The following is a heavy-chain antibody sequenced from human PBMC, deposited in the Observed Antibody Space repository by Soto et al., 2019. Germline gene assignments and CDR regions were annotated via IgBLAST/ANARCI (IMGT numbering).Heavy chain of an antibody. CDR2: IWYDGSNK. D-gene: IGHD6-13*01. CDR3: AGGAIAGYYFDY. Sequence: QVQLVESGGGVVQPGRSLRLSCAASGFTFSSYGMHWVRQAPGKGLEWVAVIWYDGSNKYYADSVKGRFTISRDNSKNTLYLQMNSLRAEDTAVYYCAGGAIAGYYFDYWGQGTLVTVSS. V-gene: IGHV3-33*01. J-gene: IGHJ4*02. CDR1: GFTFSSYG.